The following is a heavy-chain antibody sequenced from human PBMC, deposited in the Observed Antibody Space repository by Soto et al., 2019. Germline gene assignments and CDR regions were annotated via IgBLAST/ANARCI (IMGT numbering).Heavy chain of an antibody. V-gene: IGHV1-18*04. CDR2: ISPYTGNT. D-gene: IGHD2-2*01. J-gene: IGHJ6*02. CDR1: GYTFTSYG. CDR3: AVHPTRLLDV. Sequence: QAQLVQSGSEVNKPGASVKVSCKASGYTFTSYGVSWVRQAPGHGLEWMGWISPYTGNTNYAQKFQDRVTITTDTSTTTAYMFLKNMIPDDTAVYYCAVHPTRLLDVWGRVTMVTVSS.